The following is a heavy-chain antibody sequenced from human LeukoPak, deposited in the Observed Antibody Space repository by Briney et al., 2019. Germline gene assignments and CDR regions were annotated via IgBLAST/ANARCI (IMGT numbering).Heavy chain of an antibody. D-gene: IGHD6-19*01. J-gene: IGHJ4*02. CDR1: GFTFSNYV. CDR3: AGDRNSDWYSPLDY. V-gene: IGHV3-23*01. CDR2: VIGGGGKT. Sequence: GGSLRLSCTASGFTFSNYVMSWVRQAPGKGPEWVSAVIGGGGKTFYADSVKGRFTISRDNSRDTLYLQMNSLRAEDTAIYFCAGDRNSDWYSPLDYWGQGTQVTVSP.